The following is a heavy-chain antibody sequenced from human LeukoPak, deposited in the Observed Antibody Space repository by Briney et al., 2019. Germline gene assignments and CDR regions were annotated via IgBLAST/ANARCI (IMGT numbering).Heavy chain of an antibody. CDR3: ARVPKGQGYYYYYMDV. CDR2: IYYSGST. CDR1: GGSISSYY. J-gene: IGHJ6*03. Sequence: SETPSLTCTVSGGSISSYYWSWIRQPPGKGLEWIGYIYYSGSTNYNPSLKSRVTISVDTSKNQFSLKLSSVTAADTAVYYCARVPKGQGYYYYYMDVWGKGTTVTVSS. V-gene: IGHV4-59*12.